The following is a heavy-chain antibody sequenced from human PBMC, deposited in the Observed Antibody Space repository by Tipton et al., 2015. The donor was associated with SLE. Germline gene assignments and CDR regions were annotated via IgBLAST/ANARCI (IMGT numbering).Heavy chain of an antibody. CDR3: ARGRRDGLKHDAFDL. CDR1: GFTFSDYA. D-gene: IGHD5-24*01. V-gene: IGHV3-23*03. CDR2: FYSGGRR. Sequence: SLRLSCAASGFTFSDYAMSWVRQAPGEGLEWVAVFYSGGRREYADSVKARFTLSRDFSVNMLFLQMDSLTEADTAMYYCARGRRDGLKHDAFDLWGQGTMVTVS. J-gene: IGHJ3*01.